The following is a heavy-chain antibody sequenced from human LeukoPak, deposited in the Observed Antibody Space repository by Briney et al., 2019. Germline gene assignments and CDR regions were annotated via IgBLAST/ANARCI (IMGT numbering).Heavy chain of an antibody. CDR3: AKGFSSSWYNPYYFDY. Sequence: GGSLRLSCAASGFTFSSYAMSWVRQAPGKGLEWVLAISGSGGSTYYADSVKGRFTISRDNSKNTLYLQMNSLRAEDTAVYYCAKGFSSSWYNPYYFDYWGQGTLVTVSS. CDR1: GFTFSSYA. CDR2: ISGSGGST. V-gene: IGHV3-23*01. D-gene: IGHD6-13*01. J-gene: IGHJ4*02.